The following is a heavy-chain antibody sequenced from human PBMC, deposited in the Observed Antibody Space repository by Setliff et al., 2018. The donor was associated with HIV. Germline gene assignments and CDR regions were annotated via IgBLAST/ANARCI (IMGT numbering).Heavy chain of an antibody. D-gene: IGHD3-9*01. J-gene: IGHJ4*02. CDR1: GGSISSYY. CDR2: IYYSGST. V-gene: IGHV4-59*08. Sequence: PSETLSLTCTVSGGSISSYYWSWIRQPPGKGLEWIGYIYYSGSTSYNPSLKSRVTISIDPSKDHFSLKLRSVTAADTAVYYCARLSPLDWPFDYWGQGTLVTVSS. CDR3: ARLSPLDWPFDY.